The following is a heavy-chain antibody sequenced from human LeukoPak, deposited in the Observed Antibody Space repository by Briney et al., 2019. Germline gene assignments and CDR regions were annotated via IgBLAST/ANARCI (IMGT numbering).Heavy chain of an antibody. CDR3: AKAVSSVWYVDY. CDR1: GFTFSSYG. V-gene: IGHV3-30*02. D-gene: IGHD6-19*01. J-gene: IGHJ4*02. Sequence: PGGSLSLSCAASGFTFSSYGMHWVRQAPAKGLEWVAFIRYDGSNKYYADSVKGRFTNYRANFKNTLHLQMTRLRAGERAGYYFAKAVSSVWYVDYWRQGTMVSVSS. CDR2: IRYDGSNK.